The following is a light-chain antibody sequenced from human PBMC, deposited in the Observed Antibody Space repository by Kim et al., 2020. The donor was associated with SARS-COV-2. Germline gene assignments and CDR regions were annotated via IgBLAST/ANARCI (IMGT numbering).Light chain of an antibody. J-gene: IGLJ2*01. CDR1: SSDVGGYKF. V-gene: IGLV2-8*01. Sequence: QSALTQPPSASGSPGQSVTISCTGTSSDVGGYKFISWYQQHPGKAPKLMIYEVSKRPSGVPDRFSGSKSGNTASLTVSGLQAEDGADYYCSSYAGSNSVVFGGGTQLTVL. CDR2: EVS. CDR3: SSYAGSNSVV.